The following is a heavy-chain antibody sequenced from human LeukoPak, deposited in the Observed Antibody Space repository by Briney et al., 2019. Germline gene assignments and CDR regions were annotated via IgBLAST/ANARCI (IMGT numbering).Heavy chain of an antibody. D-gene: IGHD3-10*01. V-gene: IGHV3-15*01. J-gene: IGHJ3*02. CDR1: GFSFSNYW. Sequence: GGSLRLSCVASGFSFSNYWMSWVRQAPGKGLEWVGRIKSKTDGGTTDYAAPVKGRFTISRDDSKNTLYLQMNSLKTEDTAVYYCTLNAYYYGSGSFLNIWGQGTMVTVSS. CDR2: IKSKTDGGTT. CDR3: TLNAYYYGSGSFLNI.